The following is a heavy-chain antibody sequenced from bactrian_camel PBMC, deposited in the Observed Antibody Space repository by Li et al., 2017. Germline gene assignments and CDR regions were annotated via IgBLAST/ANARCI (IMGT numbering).Heavy chain of an antibody. V-gene: IGHV3S1*01. CDR3: ATAY. Sequence: HVQLVESGGGLVQPGGSLRLSCAASGFIFSSYWMYWVRQAPGKGLEWVSAINSGGGSTIYADSVKGRFTISSDNAKNTLYLQMNSLKTEDTAVYYCATAYWGQGTQVTVS. CDR1: GFIFSSYW. CDR2: INSGGGST. J-gene: IGHJ4*01.